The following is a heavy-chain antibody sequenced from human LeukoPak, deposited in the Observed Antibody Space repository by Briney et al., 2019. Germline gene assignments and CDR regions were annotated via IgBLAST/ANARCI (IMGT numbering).Heavy chain of an antibody. D-gene: IGHD3-22*01. Sequence: GGSLRLSCAASGFTFSSYAMSWVRQAPGKGLEWVSAISGSGGSTYYADSVKGRFTISRDNAKNSVYLQMNSLRAEDTAVYYCARDKPDYYDSSGYTKFDSWGQGTLVTVSS. CDR3: ARDKPDYYDSSGYTKFDS. J-gene: IGHJ4*02. CDR2: ISGSGGST. V-gene: IGHV3-23*01. CDR1: GFTFSSYA.